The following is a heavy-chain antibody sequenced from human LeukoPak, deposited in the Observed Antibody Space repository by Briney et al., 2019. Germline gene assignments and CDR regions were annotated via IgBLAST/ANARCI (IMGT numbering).Heavy chain of an antibody. CDR3: ARGHYYGSGSYYNKHYYMDV. CDR1: GGTFSSYA. D-gene: IGHD3-10*01. J-gene: IGHJ6*03. CDR2: IIPIFGTA. Sequence: SVKVSCKASGGTFSSYAISWVRQAPGQGLEWMGGIIPIFGTANYAQKFQGRVTITADESTSTAYMELSSLRSEDTAVYYCARGHYYGSGSYYNKHYYMDVWGQGTMVTVSS. V-gene: IGHV1-69*13.